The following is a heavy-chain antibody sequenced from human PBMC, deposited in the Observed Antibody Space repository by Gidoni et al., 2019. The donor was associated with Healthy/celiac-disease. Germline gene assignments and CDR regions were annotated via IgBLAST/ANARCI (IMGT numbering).Heavy chain of an antibody. CDR1: GGSISSGDYY. D-gene: IGHD3-3*01. J-gene: IGHJ6*02. CDR3: ARDRSAYYYYYGMDV. V-gene: IGHV4-30-4*01. Sequence: QVQLQESGPGLVKPSQTLSLTCTVPGGSISSGDYYWSWIRQPPGKGLEWIGYIYYSGSTYYNPSLKSRVTISVDTSKNQFSLKLSSVTAADTAVYYCARDRSAYYYYYGMDVWGQGTTVTVSS. CDR2: IYYSGST.